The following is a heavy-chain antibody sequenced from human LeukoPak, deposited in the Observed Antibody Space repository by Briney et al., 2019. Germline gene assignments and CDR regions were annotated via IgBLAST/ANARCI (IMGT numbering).Heavy chain of an antibody. J-gene: IGHJ6*02. V-gene: IGHV3-30*18. CDR2: ISYDGSNK. CDR3: AKELRITMVRGVTPTYYYYGMDV. D-gene: IGHD3-10*01. Sequence: GRSLRLSCAASGFTFSSYGMHWVRQAPGKGLEWVAVISYDGSNKYYADSVKGRFTISRDNSKTTLYLQMNSLRAEDTAVYYCAKELRITMVRGVTPTYYYYGMDVRGQGTTVTVSS. CDR1: GFTFSSYG.